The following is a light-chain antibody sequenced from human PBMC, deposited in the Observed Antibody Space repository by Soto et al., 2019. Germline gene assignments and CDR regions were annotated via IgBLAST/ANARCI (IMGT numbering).Light chain of an antibody. J-gene: IGKJ5*01. CDR3: QEYDGAPPVT. V-gene: IGKV1-9*01. CDR1: QGISSY. Sequence: DIQLTQSPSFLSASVGDRXTITCRASQGISSYLAWYQQKPGKAPKLLVYDASTLQSGVASRFSGSGSGTHFTLTITSLEPEDFAVYYCQEYDGAPPVTFGLRTRLEI. CDR2: DAS.